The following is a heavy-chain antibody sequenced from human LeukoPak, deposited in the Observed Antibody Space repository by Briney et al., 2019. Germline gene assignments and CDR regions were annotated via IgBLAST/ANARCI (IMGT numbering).Heavy chain of an antibody. J-gene: IGHJ4*02. D-gene: IGHD6-13*01. Sequence: SQTLSLTCTVSGGSISSGGYYWNWIRQHPGKGLEWLGYIYYSGSTYYNPSLKSRVTISIDTSKNQFSLKLSSVTAADTAVYYCARGGSWYGSLVYWGQGALVTVSP. CDR2: IYYSGST. CDR1: GGSISSGGYY. V-gene: IGHV4-31*03. CDR3: ARGGSWYGSLVY.